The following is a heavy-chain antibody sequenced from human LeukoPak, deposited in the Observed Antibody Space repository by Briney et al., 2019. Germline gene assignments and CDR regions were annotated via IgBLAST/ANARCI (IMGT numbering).Heavy chain of an antibody. D-gene: IGHD5-18*01. CDR2: IIPIFGTA. CDR3: ASPPVDTAMVTAPEYFQH. V-gene: IGHV1-69*05. Sequence: SVKVSCKASGGTFSSYAISWVRQAPGQGLEWMGGIIPIFGTANYAQKFQGRVTITTDESTSTAYMGLSSLRSEDTAVYYCASPPVDTAMVTAPEYFQHWGQGTLVTVSS. J-gene: IGHJ1*01. CDR1: GGTFSSYA.